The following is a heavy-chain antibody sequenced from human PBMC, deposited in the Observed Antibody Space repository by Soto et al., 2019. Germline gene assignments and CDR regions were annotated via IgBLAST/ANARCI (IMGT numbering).Heavy chain of an antibody. CDR2: IYYSGST. Sequence: QVQLQESGTGLVKPSQTLSLTCTVSGGSISSGDYYWSWIRQPPGKGLEWIGYIYYSGSTYYNPSLKSRVTISVATSKNRCSLKLSSVTAADTAVYYCARYSYYYDSSGYRPLDYWGQGTLVTVSS. CDR3: ARYSYYYDSSGYRPLDY. V-gene: IGHV4-30-4*01. CDR1: GGSISSGDYY. J-gene: IGHJ4*02. D-gene: IGHD3-22*01.